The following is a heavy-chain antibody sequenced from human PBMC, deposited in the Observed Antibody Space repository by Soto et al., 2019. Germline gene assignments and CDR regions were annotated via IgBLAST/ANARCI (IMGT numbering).Heavy chain of an antibody. CDR1: GFTFSSYA. Sequence: GSLRLSCAASGFTFSSYAMHWVRQAPGKGLEWVAVISYDGSNKYYADSVKGRFTISRDNSKNTLYLQMNSLRAEDTAVYYCARDQTKRMNSYYYYGMDVWGQGTTVTVSS. CDR3: ARDQTKRMNSYYYYGMDV. D-gene: IGHD6-25*01. V-gene: IGHV3-30-3*01. J-gene: IGHJ6*02. CDR2: ISYDGSNK.